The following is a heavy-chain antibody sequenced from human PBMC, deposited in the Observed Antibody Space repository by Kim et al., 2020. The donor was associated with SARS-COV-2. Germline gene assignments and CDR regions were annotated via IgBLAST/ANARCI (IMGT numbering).Heavy chain of an antibody. Sequence: NQSGSTNYNPSLKSRVNISVDTSKNQFSLKLSSVTAADTAVYYCARVGAPWGQGTLVTVSS. D-gene: IGHD3-16*01. V-gene: IGHV4-34*01. CDR2: NQSGST. CDR3: ARVGAP. J-gene: IGHJ5*02.